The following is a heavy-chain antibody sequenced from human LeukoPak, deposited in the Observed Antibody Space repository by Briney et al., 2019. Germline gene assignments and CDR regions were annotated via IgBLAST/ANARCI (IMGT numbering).Heavy chain of an antibody. V-gene: IGHV3-23*01. J-gene: IGHJ4*02. CDR3: AKGATNGYSYGSSFDY. Sequence: GGSLRLSCAASRFTFSSYAMSWVRQAPGKGLEWVSAISGSGGSTYYADSVKGRFTISRDNSKNTLYLQMNSLRAEDTAVYYCAKGATNGYSYGSSFDYWGQGTLVTVSS. CDR1: RFTFSSYA. CDR2: ISGSGGST. D-gene: IGHD5-18*01.